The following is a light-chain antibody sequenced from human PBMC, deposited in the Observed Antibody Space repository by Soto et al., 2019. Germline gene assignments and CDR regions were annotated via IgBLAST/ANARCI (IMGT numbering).Light chain of an antibody. CDR1: QGISND. V-gene: IGKV1-6*01. CDR3: LQDYNYPPT. J-gene: IGKJ1*01. CDR2: AAS. Sequence: AIPMTQSPSSLSAAVGDRVTITCRASQGISNDLGWYQRKPGKAPKLLIYAASSLQSGVPSRFSGSGSDTDFTLTISSLQPEDFATYYCLQDYNYPPTFGQGTKVEIK.